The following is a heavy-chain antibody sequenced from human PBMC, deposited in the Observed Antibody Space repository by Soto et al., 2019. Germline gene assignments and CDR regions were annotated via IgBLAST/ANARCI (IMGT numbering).Heavy chain of an antibody. V-gene: IGHV1-24*01. CDR2: FDPEDGET. D-gene: IGHD2-2*01. J-gene: IGHJ6*02. CDR3: ATDPIISWVPAAPTYYGMDV. Sequence: ASVKVSCKASGYTFTSYAMHWVRQAPGKGLEWMGGFDPEDGETIYAQRFQGRVTMTEDTSTDTAYMELSSLRSEDTAVYYCATDPIISWVPAAPTYYGMDVWGQGTTVTVS. CDR1: GYTFTSYA.